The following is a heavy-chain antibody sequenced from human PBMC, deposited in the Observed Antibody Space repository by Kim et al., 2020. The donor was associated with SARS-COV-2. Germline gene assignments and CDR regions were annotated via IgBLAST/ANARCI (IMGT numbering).Heavy chain of an antibody. J-gene: IGHJ4*02. D-gene: IGHD1-1*01. CDR1: GFTFSSYW. CDR2: IKQDGSEK. CDR3: ARKRTGTYPYFDY. V-gene: IGHV3-7*01. Sequence: GGSLRLSCAASGFTFSSYWMSWVRQAPGKGLEWVANIKQDGSEKYYVDSVKGRFTISRDNAKNSLYLQMNSLRAEDTAVYYCARKRTGTYPYFDYWGQGTLVTVSS.